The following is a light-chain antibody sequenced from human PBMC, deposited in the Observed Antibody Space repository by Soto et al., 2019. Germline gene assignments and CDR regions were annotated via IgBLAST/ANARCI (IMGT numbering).Light chain of an antibody. CDR3: QQYINSPSWT. CDR2: GAS. CDR1: QSVTNSF. J-gene: IGKJ1*01. Sequence: EIVLAQSPGTLSLSPGERATLSCRASQSVTNSFLAWYQQKPGQAPRLLIYGASTRATGVPDRFSGRGSGTDFTLTISRLEPDDFAVYYCQQYINSPSWTFGQGTKVDIK. V-gene: IGKV3-20*01.